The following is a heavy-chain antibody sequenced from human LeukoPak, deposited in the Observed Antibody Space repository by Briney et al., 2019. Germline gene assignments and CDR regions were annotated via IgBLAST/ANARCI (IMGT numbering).Heavy chain of an antibody. CDR1: GFPFIEYS. J-gene: IGHJ3*02. CDR2: FYSGGST. V-gene: IGHV3-66*01. Sequence: GGSLRLSCTASGFPFIEYSMNWVRQAPGKGLEWVSVFYSGGSTYYADSVKGRFTISRDNSKNTLYLQMNSLRAEDTAVYYCARGPQTDAFDIWGQGTMVTVSS. CDR3: ARGPQTDAFDI.